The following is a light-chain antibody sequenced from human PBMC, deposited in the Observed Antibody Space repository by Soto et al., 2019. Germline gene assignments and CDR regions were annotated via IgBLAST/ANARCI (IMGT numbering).Light chain of an antibody. V-gene: IGKV1-39*01. J-gene: IGKJ4*01. CDR2: AAS. CDR3: QQSYSTLT. Sequence: DIQMTQSPSSLSASVGDRVTITCRASQSISSYLNWYQQKPGKAPKLLIYAASSLQSGVPSRFSGSGSGTDFTLTISSLQPDDVATYYCQQSYSTLTFGGGTKVEIK. CDR1: QSISSY.